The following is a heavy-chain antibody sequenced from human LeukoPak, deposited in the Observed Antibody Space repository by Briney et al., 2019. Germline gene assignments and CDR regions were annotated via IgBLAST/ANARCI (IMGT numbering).Heavy chain of an antibody. CDR2: INPSSGGT. CDR1: GYTFSDYS. V-gene: IGHV1-2*02. CDR3: ARPIRCSYVEDAFDM. Sequence: ASVKVSCKTSGYTFSDYSLHWVRQAPGQGLEWIGCINPSSGGTKYVQKFQGRVTMTRDTSISTGYMELSRLRSDDTAVYYCARPIRCSYVEDAFDMWGQGTMVTVSA. D-gene: IGHD5-18*01. J-gene: IGHJ3*02.